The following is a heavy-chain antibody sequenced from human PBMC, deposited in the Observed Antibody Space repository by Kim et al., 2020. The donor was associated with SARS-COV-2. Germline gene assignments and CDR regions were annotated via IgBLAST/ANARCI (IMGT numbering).Heavy chain of an antibody. CDR2: ICYSGST. V-gene: IGHV4-39*01. CDR3: AGHSRFVVVPAAILA. J-gene: IGHJ4*02. D-gene: IGHD2-2*01. CDR1: GGSISSSSYY. Sequence: SETLSLTCTVSGGSISSSSYYWSWIRQPPGKGLEWIGSICYSGSTYYNPTLKSRVTISVDTSKNHFSLKLISVTAADTAVYYCAGHSRFVVVPAAILAWGQGTLVTVSS.